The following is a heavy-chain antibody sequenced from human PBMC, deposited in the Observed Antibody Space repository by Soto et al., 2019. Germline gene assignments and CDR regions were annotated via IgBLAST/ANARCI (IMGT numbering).Heavy chain of an antibody. CDR1: GFTFSSYA. J-gene: IGHJ4*02. D-gene: IGHD3-16*02. CDR3: AKCYYDYIWGSYQGQSFDY. Sequence: GESLKISCAASGFTFSSYAMSWVRQAPGKGLEWVSAISGSGGSTYYADSVKGRVTISRDNSKNTLYLQMNSLRAEDTAVYYCAKCYYDYIWGSYQGQSFDYWGQGTLVTVSS. CDR2: ISGSGGST. V-gene: IGHV3-23*01.